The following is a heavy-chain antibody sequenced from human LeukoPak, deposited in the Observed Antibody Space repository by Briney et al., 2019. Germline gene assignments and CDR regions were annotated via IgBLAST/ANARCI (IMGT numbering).Heavy chain of an antibody. CDR2: ISYDGSNK. CDR1: GFTFSSYG. V-gene: IGHV3-30*03. D-gene: IGHD6-13*01. CDR3: ARRSSSSWHDY. Sequence: GGSLRLSCAASGFTFSSYGMHWVRQAPGKGLEWVAVISYDGSNKYYADSVKGRFTISRDNSKNSLFLQMNSLRAEDTALYYCARRSSSSWHDYWGQGTLVTVSS. J-gene: IGHJ4*02.